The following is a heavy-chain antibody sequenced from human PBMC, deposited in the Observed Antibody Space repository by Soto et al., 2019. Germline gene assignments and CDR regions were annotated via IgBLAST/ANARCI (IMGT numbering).Heavy chain of an antibody. CDR1: GGSISSCY. CDR2: TYYSGST. V-gene: IGHV4-59*01. Sequence: PSETLSLTCTVSGGSISSCYWSWIRQPPGKGLEWIGYTYYSGSTNYSPSLKSRVTISVDTSKNQFSLKLSSVTAADTAVYYCARDNGYNYGYYRWFDPWGQGTLVTVSS. J-gene: IGHJ5*02. D-gene: IGHD5-18*01. CDR3: ARDNGYNYGYYRWFDP.